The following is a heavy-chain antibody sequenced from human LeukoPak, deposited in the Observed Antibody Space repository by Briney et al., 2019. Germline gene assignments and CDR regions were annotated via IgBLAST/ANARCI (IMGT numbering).Heavy chain of an antibody. Sequence: PSETLSLTCTVSGVSISSYYWSWIRQPPGKGLEWIGYIYYSGSTNYNPSLKSRVTISVDTSKNQFSLKLSSVTAADTAVYYCARDHGAGDFDYWGQGTLVTVSS. CDR3: ARDHGAGDFDY. CDR1: GVSISSYY. J-gene: IGHJ4*02. CDR2: IYYSGST. D-gene: IGHD1-26*01. V-gene: IGHV4-59*12.